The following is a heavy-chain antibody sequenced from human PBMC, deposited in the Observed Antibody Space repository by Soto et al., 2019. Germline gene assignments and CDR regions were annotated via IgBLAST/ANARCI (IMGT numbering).Heavy chain of an antibody. CDR3: AREMRRGSGWYTSYYYYYGMDV. CDR1: GDSVSRNSAA. Sequence: SQTLSLTCAISGDSVSRNSAAWNWIRQSPSRGLEWLGRTYYRSKWYNDYAVSVKSRITINPDTSKNQFSLQLNSVTHEDTAVYYCAREMRRGSGWYTSYYYYYGMDVWGQGTTVTVSS. J-gene: IGHJ6*02. D-gene: IGHD6-19*01. V-gene: IGHV6-1*01. CDR2: TYYRSKWYN.